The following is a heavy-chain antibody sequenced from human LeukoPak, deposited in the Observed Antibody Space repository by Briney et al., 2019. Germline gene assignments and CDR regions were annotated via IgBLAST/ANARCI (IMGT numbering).Heavy chain of an antibody. CDR2: ISWNSGSI. V-gene: IGHV3-9*03. CDR3: AKDLCSSTSCYLFDY. J-gene: IGHJ4*02. D-gene: IGHD2-2*01. CDR1: GFTFDDYA. Sequence: GGSLRLSXAASGFTFDDYAMHWVRQAPGKGLEWVSGISWNSGSIGYADSVKGRFTISRDNAKNSLYLQMNSLRAEDMALYYCAKDLCSSTSCYLFDYWGPGTLVTVSS.